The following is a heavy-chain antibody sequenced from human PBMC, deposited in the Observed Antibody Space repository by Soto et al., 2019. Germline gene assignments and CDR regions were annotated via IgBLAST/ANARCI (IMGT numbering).Heavy chain of an antibody. CDR2: ILNSGST. Sequence: SPTCTVSGGSISSHYWSWIRQPPGKGLEWIGYILNSGSTNYNPSLKSRVTVSVDTSKNQFSLRLNSVTAADTAVYYCARGPDRSKVGYWGQGTQVTVSS. J-gene: IGHJ4*02. CDR1: GGSISSHY. CDR3: ARGPDRSKVGY. V-gene: IGHV4-59*11. D-gene: IGHD4-4*01.